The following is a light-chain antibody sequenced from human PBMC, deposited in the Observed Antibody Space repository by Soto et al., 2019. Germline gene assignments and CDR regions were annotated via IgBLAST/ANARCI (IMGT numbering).Light chain of an antibody. CDR1: QSISTY. V-gene: IGKV1-39*01. J-gene: IGKJ1*01. Sequence: DIQMTQSPSSLSASVGDRVAITCRASQSISTYLNWYQQKPGEAPKLLIYVASSLQSGVPSRFSGSGSGTDFTLTISSLQPEDFATYYCQQSYSTLWTFGQGTKVEIK. CDR2: VAS. CDR3: QQSYSTLWT.